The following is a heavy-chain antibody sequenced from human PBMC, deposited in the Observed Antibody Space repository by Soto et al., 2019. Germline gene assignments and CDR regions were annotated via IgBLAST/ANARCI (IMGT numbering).Heavy chain of an antibody. Sequence: SVKVSCKASGGTFDNYAVRWVRQAPGQGLEWMGGIIPMFETANYAQRFQGRLTIAADEPTSTAYMELTSLTSADTAIYFCARGLRTGNYGMNVWGQGTTVTVS. CDR3: ARGLRTGNYGMNV. CDR1: GGTFDNYA. V-gene: IGHV1-69*13. J-gene: IGHJ6*02. D-gene: IGHD2-15*01. CDR2: IIPMFETA.